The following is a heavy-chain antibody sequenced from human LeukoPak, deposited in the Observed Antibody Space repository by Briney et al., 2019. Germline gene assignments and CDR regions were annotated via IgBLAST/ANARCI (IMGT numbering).Heavy chain of an antibody. CDR1: GFTFSSYS. CDR2: ISSSSSYI. Sequence: GGSLRLSCAASGFTFSSYSMNWVRQAPGKGLEWVLSISSSSSYIYYADSVKGRFTISRDNAKNSLYLQMNSLRAEDTAVYYCARTYSSGWYNWFDPWGQGTLVTVSS. D-gene: IGHD6-19*01. V-gene: IGHV3-21*01. CDR3: ARTYSSGWYNWFDP. J-gene: IGHJ5*02.